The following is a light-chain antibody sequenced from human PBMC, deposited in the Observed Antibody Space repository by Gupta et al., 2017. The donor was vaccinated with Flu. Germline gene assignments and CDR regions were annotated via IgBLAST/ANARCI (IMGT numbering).Light chain of an antibody. V-gene: IGLV2-14*01. CDR1: SSDVGGHDY. CDR3: SSYTTDSLYV. J-gene: IGLJ1*01. CDR2: ELS. Sequence: QSALIQPASVSGSPGQSITISCTGTSSDVGGHDYVSWYQQHPGKAPRIIIYELSNRYSGVSNRFSGSKSDNTASLTISGLQTEDEADYYCSSYTTDSLYVFGTGTKVTVL.